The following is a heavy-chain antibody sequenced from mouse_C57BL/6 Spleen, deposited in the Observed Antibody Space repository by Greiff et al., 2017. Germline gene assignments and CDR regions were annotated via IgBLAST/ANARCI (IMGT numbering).Heavy chain of an antibody. CDR3: ASGYYGYYAMDD. D-gene: IGHD1-1*01. Sequence: QVQLQQPGTELVKPGASVKLSCKASGYTFTSYWMPWVKQRPGQGLEWIGNINPSNGGTNYTEKFKSKATLSVDKSCSTAYMHLSSLTSEDSAVYYWASGYYGYYAMDDWGEGTSVTVYS. CDR2: INPSNGGT. V-gene: IGHV1-53*01. CDR1: GYTFTSYW. J-gene: IGHJ4*01.